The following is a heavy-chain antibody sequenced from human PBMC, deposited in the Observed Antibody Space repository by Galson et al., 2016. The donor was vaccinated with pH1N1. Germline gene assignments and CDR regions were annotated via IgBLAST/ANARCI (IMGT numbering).Heavy chain of an antibody. V-gene: IGHV4-39*07. Sequence: ETLSLTCTVSGDSISSDTHYWDWIRQPPGKGLEWIGNVYHGGGTYFNPSLRSRVSISLDTSKNQFSLKLSSVTATDTAVYYCASTKAGSGPLDMDVWGTGTTVTVSS. CDR3: ASTKAGSGPLDMDV. CDR2: VYHGGGT. D-gene: IGHD6-19*01. J-gene: IGHJ6*03. CDR1: GDSISSDTHY.